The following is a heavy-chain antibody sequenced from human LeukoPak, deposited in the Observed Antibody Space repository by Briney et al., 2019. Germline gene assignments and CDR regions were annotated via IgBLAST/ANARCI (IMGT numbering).Heavy chain of an antibody. Sequence: SETLSLTCTVSGGSMCSAYWSWLRQSPGKGLEWIGYAYYTGDNNYNPSLKSRVTILVDTSKRQFSLKMRSVTAADTAIYYCARLVAPGSLEDWFDPWGQGTLVTVSS. V-gene: IGHV4-59*01. CDR3: ARLVAPGSLEDWFDP. J-gene: IGHJ5*02. D-gene: IGHD1-26*01. CDR1: GGSMCSAY. CDR2: AYYTGDN.